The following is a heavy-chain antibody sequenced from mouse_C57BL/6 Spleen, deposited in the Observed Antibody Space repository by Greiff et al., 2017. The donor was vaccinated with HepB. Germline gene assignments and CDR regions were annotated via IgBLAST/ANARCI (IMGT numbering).Heavy chain of an antibody. V-gene: IGHV5-17*01. CDR2: ISSGSSTI. CDR3: ARRGGYGSSSLYAMDY. D-gene: IGHD1-1*01. CDR1: GFTFSDYG. J-gene: IGHJ4*01. Sequence: EVNLVESGGGLVKPGGSLKLSCAASGFTFSDYGMHWVRQAPEKGLEWVAYISSGSSTIYYADTVKGRFTISRDNAKNTLFLQMTSLRSEDTAMYYCARRGGYGSSSLYAMDYWGQGTSVTVSS.